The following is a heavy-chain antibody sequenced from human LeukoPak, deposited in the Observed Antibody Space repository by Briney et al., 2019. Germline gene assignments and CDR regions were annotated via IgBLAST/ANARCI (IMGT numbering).Heavy chain of an antibody. CDR2: IIPLFGTT. CDR3: ATTKGGIIELWKRFHFYYMDV. D-gene: IGHD1-1*01. Sequence: ASVKASCKASGGTFDNYGISWVRQAPGQGLEWMGGIIPLFGTTNYAQKFQGRVTITTDESTSTAYMELSSLRSDDTAFYYCATTKGGIIELWKRFHFYYMDVWGKGTTVTVSS. V-gene: IGHV1-69*05. J-gene: IGHJ6*03. CDR1: GGTFDNYG.